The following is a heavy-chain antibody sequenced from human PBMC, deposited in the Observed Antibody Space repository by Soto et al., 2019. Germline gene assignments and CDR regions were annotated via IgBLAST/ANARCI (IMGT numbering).Heavy chain of an antibody. V-gene: IGHV4-59*08. CDR3: ASSRYNWNYKDGFYFDY. Sequence: PSETLSLTCTVSGGSISSYYWSWIRQPPGKGLEWIGYIYYSGSTNYNPSLKSRVTISVDTSKNQFSLKLSSVTAADTAVYYCASSRYNWNYKDGFYFDYWGQGTLVTVSS. CDR2: IYYSGST. CDR1: GGSISSYY. D-gene: IGHD1-7*01. J-gene: IGHJ4*02.